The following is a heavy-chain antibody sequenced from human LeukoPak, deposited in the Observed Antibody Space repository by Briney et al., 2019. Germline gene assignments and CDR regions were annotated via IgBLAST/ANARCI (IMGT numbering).Heavy chain of an antibody. CDR2: ISYDGASN. J-gene: IGHJ1*01. V-gene: IGHV3-30*18. D-gene: IGHD6-13*01. Sequence: QPGGSRRLSCGASGFTFSSYGTHWVRQAPGKGLEWVEVISYDGASNYYADSVKGRFTISRDNSKKTVYLQMNSLSAEDTAVYDCANAYSSSWWKYFHHWGQGTLVTVSS. CDR1: GFTFSSYG. CDR3: ANAYSSSWWKYFHH.